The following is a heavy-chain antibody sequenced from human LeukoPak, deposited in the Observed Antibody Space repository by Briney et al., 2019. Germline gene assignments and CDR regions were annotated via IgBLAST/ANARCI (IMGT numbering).Heavy chain of an antibody. CDR3: AREDIAAAGDFDY. Sequence: PGGSLRLSCAASGFTFSSYWMSWVRQAPGKGLEWVANIKQDGSEKYYVDSVKGRSTISRDNAKNSLYLQMNSLRAEDTAVYYCAREDIAAAGDFDYWGQGTLVTVSS. D-gene: IGHD6-13*01. V-gene: IGHV3-7*03. CDR1: GFTFSSYW. CDR2: IKQDGSEK. J-gene: IGHJ4*02.